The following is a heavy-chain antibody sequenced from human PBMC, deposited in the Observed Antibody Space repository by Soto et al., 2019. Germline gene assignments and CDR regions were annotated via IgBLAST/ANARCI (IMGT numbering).Heavy chain of an antibody. D-gene: IGHD5-12*01. V-gene: IGHV4-34*01. CDR1: GGSFSGYY. Sequence: SETLSLTCAVYGGSFSGYYWSWIRQPPGKGLEWIGEINHSGSTNYNPSLKSRVTISVDTSKNQFSLKLSSVTAADTAVYYCARYSGYEVGGDYWGQGTLVTVSS. CDR3: ARYSGYEVGGDY. CDR2: INHSGST. J-gene: IGHJ4*02.